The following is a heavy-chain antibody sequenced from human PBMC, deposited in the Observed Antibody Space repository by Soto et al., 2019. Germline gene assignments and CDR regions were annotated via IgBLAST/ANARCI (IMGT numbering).Heavy chain of an antibody. CDR1: GGTFSSYA. V-gene: IGHV1-69*12. Sequence: QVQLVQSGAEVKKPGSSVKVSCKASGGTFSSYAISWVRQAPGQGLEWMGGIIPIFGTANYAQKLQGRVTITADEHTSTAYLELSSLRSEDTAVYYCARTYDYDSSGYYSHQYYFDYWGQGTLVTVSS. CDR3: ARTYDYDSSGYYSHQYYFDY. CDR2: IIPIFGTA. D-gene: IGHD3-22*01. J-gene: IGHJ4*02.